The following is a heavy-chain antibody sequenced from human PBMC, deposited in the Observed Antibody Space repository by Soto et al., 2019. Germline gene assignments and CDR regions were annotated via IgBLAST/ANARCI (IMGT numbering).Heavy chain of an antibody. CDR2: IYYSGNT. Sequence: PSETLSLTCTVSGGSISSGGYYWSWIRQHPGKGLEWIGYIYYSGNTYYNPSLKSRVTISEDTSKNQFSLKLSSVTAADTAVYYCASGYSYGLSMVYYFDYWGQGTLVTVS. CDR1: GGSISSGGYY. V-gene: IGHV4-31*03. CDR3: ASGYSYGLSMVYYFDY. J-gene: IGHJ4*02. D-gene: IGHD5-18*01.